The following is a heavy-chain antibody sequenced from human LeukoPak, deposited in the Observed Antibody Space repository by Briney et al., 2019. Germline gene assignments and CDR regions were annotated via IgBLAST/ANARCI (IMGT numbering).Heavy chain of an antibody. D-gene: IGHD6-13*01. CDR2: IDTSGNT. CDR1: GGSISSAGYH. J-gene: IGHJ2*01. Sequence: SQTLSLTCTVSGGSISSAGYHWSWIRQPAGKGLEWIGRIDTSGNTNYKPSLKSRVTMSVDTSKNQFSLKLNSVTAADTAVYYCARVSSSWYQDWYFDLWGRGTLVTVSS. V-gene: IGHV4-61*02. CDR3: ARVSSSWYQDWYFDL.